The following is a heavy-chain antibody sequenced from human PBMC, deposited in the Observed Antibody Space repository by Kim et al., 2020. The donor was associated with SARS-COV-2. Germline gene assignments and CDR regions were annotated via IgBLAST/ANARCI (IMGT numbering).Heavy chain of an antibody. V-gene: IGHV4-59*01. CDR1: GGSISSYY. D-gene: IGHD3-3*01. Sequence: SETLSLTCTVSGGSISSYYWSWIRQPPGKGLEWIWFIYYSGSTNYNPSLKSRVTISVDTSKNQFSLKLSSVTAAATAVSYCARGRLAPIFGEVTQFGYWG. J-gene: IGHJ4*01. CDR3: ARGRLAPIFGEVTQFGY. CDR2: IYYSGST.